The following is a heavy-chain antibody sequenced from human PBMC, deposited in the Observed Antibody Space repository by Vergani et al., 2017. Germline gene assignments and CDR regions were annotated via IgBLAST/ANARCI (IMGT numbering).Heavy chain of an antibody. J-gene: IGHJ6*03. CDR1: GGSISSYY. V-gene: IGHV4-59*01. CDR3: ARRSVNYYYYYMDV. D-gene: IGHD4-23*01. Sequence: QVQLQQWGAGLLKPSETLSLTCTVSGGSISSYYWSWIRQPPGKGLEWIGYIYYSGSTNYNPSLKSRVTISVDTSKNQFSLKLSSVTAADTAAYYCARRSVNYYYYYMDVWGKGTTVTVSS. CDR2: IYYSGST.